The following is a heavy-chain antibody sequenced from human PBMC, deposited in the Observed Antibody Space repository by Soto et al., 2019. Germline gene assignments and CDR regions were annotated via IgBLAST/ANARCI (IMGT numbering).Heavy chain of an antibody. CDR2: TYNGGTT. CDR3: AKDLGPLRLLNYYCYGLDV. J-gene: IGHJ6*02. CDR1: GVTVSDSY. Sequence: GSPRLSCAVSGVTVSDSYIHWVGPAPVSGLEWVSVTYNGGTTFYADSVRGRFTISRDNSKNMIYLQLSTLRAEDTAVYYCAKDLGPLRLLNYYCYGLDVWRQWTTVTVSS. D-gene: IGHD2-21*02. V-gene: IGHV3-53*01.